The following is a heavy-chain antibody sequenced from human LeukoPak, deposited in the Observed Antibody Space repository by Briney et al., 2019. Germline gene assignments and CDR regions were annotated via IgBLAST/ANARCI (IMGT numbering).Heavy chain of an antibody. Sequence: SEALPLTCAVSGGSISSGAYSWSWIRQPPGKGLEWIGEINHSGSTNYNPSLKSRVTISLDTSKNQVSLKLSSVTAADTAVYYCAREVVGITMVRGVYYYGMDVWGQGTMVTVSS. J-gene: IGHJ6*02. D-gene: IGHD3-10*01. CDR1: GGSISSGAYS. CDR2: INHSGST. CDR3: AREVVGITMVRGVYYYGMDV. V-gene: IGHV4-30-2*01.